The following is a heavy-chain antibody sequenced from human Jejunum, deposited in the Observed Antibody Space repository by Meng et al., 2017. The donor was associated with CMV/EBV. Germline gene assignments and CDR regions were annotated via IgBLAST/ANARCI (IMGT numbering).Heavy chain of an antibody. J-gene: IGHJ6*02. CDR2: IYSGGTA. V-gene: IGHV3-66*02. CDR3: ARQTVVAGSYYGMDV. Sequence: SGVTVSSNALSWVRQAPGKGLEWVSIIYSGGTAYYADSVKGRFTISRDNSKNALSLQMGSLRAEDTAVYYCARQTVVAGSYYGMDVWGQGTTVTVSS. CDR1: GVTVSSNA. D-gene: IGHD2-2*01.